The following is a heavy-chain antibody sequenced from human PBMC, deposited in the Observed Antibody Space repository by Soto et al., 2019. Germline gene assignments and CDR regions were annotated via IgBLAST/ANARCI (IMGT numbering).Heavy chain of an antibody. CDR2: INADGSET. J-gene: IGHJ4*02. Sequence: LRLSCAASGFTFSSNWMHWVRRVPGRGLVWVSRINADGSETNYEDSVEGRFTISRDNPKNTLYLQMNSLRAEDTAVYYCARDGEGFWGQGTLVTVSS. V-gene: IGHV3-74*01. D-gene: IGHD2-21*01. CDR1: GFTFSSNW. CDR3: ARDGEGF.